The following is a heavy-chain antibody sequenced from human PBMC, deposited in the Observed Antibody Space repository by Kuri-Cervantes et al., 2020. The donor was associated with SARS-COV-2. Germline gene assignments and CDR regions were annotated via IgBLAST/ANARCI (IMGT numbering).Heavy chain of an antibody. Sequence: GESLKISCAASGFTFSNAWMSRVRQAPGKGLEWVGRSKSKTDGGTTDYAAPVKGRFTISRDDSKNTLYLQMNSLKTEDTAVYYCTTHLRFLEWFLDYWGQGTLVTVSS. J-gene: IGHJ4*02. D-gene: IGHD3-3*01. V-gene: IGHV3-15*01. CDR1: GFTFSNAW. CDR2: SKSKTDGGTT. CDR3: TTHLRFLEWFLDY.